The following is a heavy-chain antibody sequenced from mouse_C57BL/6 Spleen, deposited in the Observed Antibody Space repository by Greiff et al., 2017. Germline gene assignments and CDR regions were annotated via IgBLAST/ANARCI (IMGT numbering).Heavy chain of an antibody. CDR2: IRLKSDNYAT. Sequence: EVQVVESGGGLVQPGGSMKLSCVASGFTFSNYWMNWVRQSPEKGLEWVAQIRLKSDNYATHYAESVKGRFTISRDDSKSSVYLQMNNLRAEDTGIYYCTAGMVTFDYWGQGTTLTVSS. J-gene: IGHJ2*01. V-gene: IGHV6-3*01. D-gene: IGHD2-2*01. CDR1: GFTFSNYW. CDR3: TAGMVTFDY.